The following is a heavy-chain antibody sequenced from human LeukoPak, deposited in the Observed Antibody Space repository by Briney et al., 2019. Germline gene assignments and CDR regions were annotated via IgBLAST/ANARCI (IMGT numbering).Heavy chain of an antibody. CDR3: AEGHYPDAYCSGDCYYSY. Sequence: PGGSLRLSCAASGFTFSSYAMTWVRQAPGKGLEWASGITSSGGSTYYADSVKGRFTISRDNSKNTLYLQMNSLRGEDTAVYYCAEGHYPDAYCSGDCYYSYWGQGTLVTVSS. D-gene: IGHD2-21*02. J-gene: IGHJ4*02. CDR1: GFTFSSYA. V-gene: IGHV3-23*01. CDR2: ITSSGGST.